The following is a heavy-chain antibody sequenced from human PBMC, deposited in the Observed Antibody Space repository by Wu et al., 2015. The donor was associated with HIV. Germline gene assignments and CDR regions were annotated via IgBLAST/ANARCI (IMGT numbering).Heavy chain of an antibody. J-gene: IGHJ3*02. CDR1: GYTFTGYY. V-gene: IGHV1-18*04. CDR2: ISAYNGNT. Sequence: QVQLVQSGAEVKKPGASVKVSCKASGYTFTGYYMHWVRQAPGQGLEWMGWISAYNGNTNYAQKLQGRVTMTTDTSTSTAYMELRSLRSDDTAVYYCARNFDYGDSFDIWGQGTMVTVSS. CDR3: ARNFDYGDSFDI. D-gene: IGHD4-17*01.